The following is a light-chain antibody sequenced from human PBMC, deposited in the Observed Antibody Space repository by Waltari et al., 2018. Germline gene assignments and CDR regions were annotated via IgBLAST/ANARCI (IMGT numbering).Light chain of an antibody. CDR1: QSLVSSDGNTY. V-gene: IGKV2-30*01. CDR3: MQGTHWPWT. Sequence: DVAMTQSPLSLPVTLGQPASISCRSSQSLVSSDGNTYFNWVQQRPSQAPRRLLYKVSNRDSGVPDRFSGSGSGTDFTLRISRVEAEDVGVYYCMQGTHWPWTFGQGTKVEIK. J-gene: IGKJ1*01. CDR2: KVS.